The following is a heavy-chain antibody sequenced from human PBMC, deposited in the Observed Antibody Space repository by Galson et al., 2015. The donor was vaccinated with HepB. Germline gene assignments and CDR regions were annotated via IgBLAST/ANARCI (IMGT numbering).Heavy chain of an antibody. J-gene: IGHJ4*02. V-gene: IGHV3-30*19. CDR1: GFTFNTYA. CDR2: ISSDGGDK. D-gene: IGHD2-21*01. CDR3: ARAVAMGGALNS. Sequence: SLRLSCATSGFTFNTYAVHWVRQAPGRGLEWVAVISSDGGDKYYADSVKGRFTISRDDSKDTVFLQMGSLRPDDTALYFCARAVAMGGALNSWGQGTLVTVSS.